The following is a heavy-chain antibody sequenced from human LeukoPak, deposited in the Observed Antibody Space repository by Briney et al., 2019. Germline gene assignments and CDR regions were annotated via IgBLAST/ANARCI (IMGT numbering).Heavy chain of an antibody. D-gene: IGHD3-10*01. J-gene: IGHJ4*02. V-gene: IGHV3-23*01. CDR1: GFTFSSYA. CDR2: ISGSGGST. CDR3: ARDKNWFYDY. Sequence: GGSLRLSCAASGFTFSSYAMSWVRQAPGKGLEWVSTISGSGGSTYYADSMKGRFTISRDNAKNSLYLQMNSLRVEDTAVYYCARDKNWFYDYWGQGTLVTVSS.